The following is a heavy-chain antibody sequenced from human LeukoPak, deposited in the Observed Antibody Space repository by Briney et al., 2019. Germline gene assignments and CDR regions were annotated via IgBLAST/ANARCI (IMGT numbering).Heavy chain of an antibody. CDR3: ARSIAATIYFDL. Sequence: PSETLSLTCTVSSGSISGFYWSWIRQPPGKGLEWIGNIYYTGSTNYNPSLKSRVTISVDTSKEQSSLKLSSVTAADTAVYYCARSIAATIYFDLWGQGTLVTVSS. CDR2: IYYTGST. D-gene: IGHD5-12*01. J-gene: IGHJ4*02. CDR1: SGSISGFY. V-gene: IGHV4-59*01.